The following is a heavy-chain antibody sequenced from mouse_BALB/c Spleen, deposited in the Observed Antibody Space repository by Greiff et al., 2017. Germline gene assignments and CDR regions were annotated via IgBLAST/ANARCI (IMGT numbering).Heavy chain of an antibody. CDR2: ISYSGST. CDR3: AGSRTTVVAFAY. Sequence: EVHLVESGPGLVKPSQSLSLTCTVTGYSITSDYAWNWIRQFPGNKLEWMGYISYSGSTSYNPSLKSRISITRDTSKNPFFLQLNSVTTEDTATYYCAGSRTTVVAFAYWGQGTLVTVSA. CDR1: GYSITSDYA. D-gene: IGHD1-1*01. V-gene: IGHV3-2*02. J-gene: IGHJ3*01.